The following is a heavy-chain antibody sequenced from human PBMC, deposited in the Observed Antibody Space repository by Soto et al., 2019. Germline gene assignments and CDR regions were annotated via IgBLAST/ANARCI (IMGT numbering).Heavy chain of an antibody. CDR2: IYYSGST. CDR3: ASLLNYYDSSGYYYFDY. V-gene: IGHV4-30-4*01. Sequence: TLSLTCTVSGGSISSGDYYWSWIRQPPGKGLEWIGYIYYSGSTYYNPSLKSRVTISVDTSKNQFSLKLSSVTAADTAVYYCASLLNYYDSSGYYYFDYWGQGTLVTVSS. J-gene: IGHJ4*02. CDR1: GGSISSGDYY. D-gene: IGHD3-22*01.